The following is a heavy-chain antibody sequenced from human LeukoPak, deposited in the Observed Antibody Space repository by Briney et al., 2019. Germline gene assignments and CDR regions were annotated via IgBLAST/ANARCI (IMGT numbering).Heavy chain of an antibody. CDR2: IIPIFGTA. CDR1: GRTFSSYA. J-gene: IGHJ5*02. D-gene: IGHD3-22*01. Sequence: ASVKVSCNASGRTFSSYAISWVRQAPGQGLEWRGGIIPIFGTANYAQKFQGRVTITTDESTSTAYMELSSLRSEDTAVYYCARDGYYDSSGYYGLDPWGQGTLVTVSS. CDR3: ARDGYYDSSGYYGLDP. V-gene: IGHV1-69*05.